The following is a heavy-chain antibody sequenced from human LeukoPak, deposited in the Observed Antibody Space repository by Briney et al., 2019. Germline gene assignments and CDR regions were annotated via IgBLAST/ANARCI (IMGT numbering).Heavy chain of an antibody. CDR2: ISYDGSNK. J-gene: IGHJ4*02. D-gene: IGHD5-18*01. V-gene: IGHV3-30*03. CDR3: ARGAEVQLWSYYFDY. CDR1: GFTFSSYG. Sequence: GRSLRLSCAASGFTFSSYGMHWVRQAPGKGLEWVAVISYDGSNKYYADSVKGRFTISRDNAKNSLYLQMNSLRAEDTALYYCARGAEVQLWSYYFDYWGQGALVTVSS.